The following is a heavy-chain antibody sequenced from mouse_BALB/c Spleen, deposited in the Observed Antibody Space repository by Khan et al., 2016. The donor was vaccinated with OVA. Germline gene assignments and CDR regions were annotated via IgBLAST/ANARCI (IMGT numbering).Heavy chain of an antibody. J-gene: IGHJ4*01. Sequence: VQLKQSGPGLVKPSQSLSLTCTVTGYSITSNYAWNWIRQFPGNKLEWMGYISYSGSTSYNPSLKSRISINRDTSKNQFFLQLSSVTTEDTATYYCARGNYYGYAMDYWGQGTSVTVSS. CDR2: ISYSGST. V-gene: IGHV3-2*02. D-gene: IGHD1-1*01. CDR1: GYSITSNYA. CDR3: ARGNYYGYAMDY.